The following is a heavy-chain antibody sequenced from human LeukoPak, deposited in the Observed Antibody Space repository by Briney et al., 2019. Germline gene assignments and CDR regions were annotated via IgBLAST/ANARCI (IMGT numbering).Heavy chain of an antibody. V-gene: IGHV1-18*01. CDR3: ARDFWNLYENNDSNRDFDN. CDR1: GYTFSNYG. Sequence: ASVKVSCKASGYTFSNYGISWVRQAPGQGLELMAWIAGDRIYAPQFQGRLIISTDPSTSTAYMELRSLRSDDTAVYYCARDFWNLYENNDSNRDFDNWGQGTLLTVSS. CDR2: IAGDR. D-gene: IGHD7-27*01. J-gene: IGHJ4*02.